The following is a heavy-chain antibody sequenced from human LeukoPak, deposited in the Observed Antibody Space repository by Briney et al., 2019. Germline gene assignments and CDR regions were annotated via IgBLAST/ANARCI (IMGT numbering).Heavy chain of an antibody. J-gene: IGHJ3*02. CDR2: IYTSGST. CDR1: GGSISSGSYY. CDR3: ARDRPRYSYGLGEDAFDI. V-gene: IGHV4-61*02. Sequence: SETLSLTCTVSGGSISSGSYYWGWIRQPAGKGLEWIGRIYTSGSTNYNPSLKSRVTISVDTSKNQFSLKLSSVTAADTAVYYCARDRPRYSYGLGEDAFDIWGQGTMVTVSS. D-gene: IGHD5-18*01.